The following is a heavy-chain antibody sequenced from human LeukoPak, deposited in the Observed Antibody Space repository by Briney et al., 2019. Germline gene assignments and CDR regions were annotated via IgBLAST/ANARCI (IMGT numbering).Heavy chain of an antibody. D-gene: IGHD7-27*01. Sequence: PGTSLRLSCAASGFSFSTYGMHWARQAPGKGLEWVAVIGKDGRNKNNADAVRGRFTISRDNSKNTLYLQMDSLRAEDTAVYYCARDSITADNSLDYWGRGTLVTVSS. CDR1: GFSFSTYG. CDR2: IGKDGRNK. V-gene: IGHV3-33*08. J-gene: IGHJ4*02. CDR3: ARDSITADNSLDY.